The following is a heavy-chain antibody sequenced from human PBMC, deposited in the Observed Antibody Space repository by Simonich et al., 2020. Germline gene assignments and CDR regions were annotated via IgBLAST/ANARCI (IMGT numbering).Heavy chain of an antibody. D-gene: IGHD6-13*01. CDR2: IYHSGGT. Sequence: QVQLQESGPGLVKPSETLSLTCAVSGYSISIGYYWGWIRQPPGQGLEWIGSIYHSGGTYYNPSLKRRVTISVDTSKNQFALKLSSVTAADTAVYYCARVGYSNYYYYGMDVWGQGTTVTVSS. V-gene: IGHV4-38-2*01. CDR3: ARVGYSNYYYYGMDV. J-gene: IGHJ6*02. CDR1: GYSISIGYY.